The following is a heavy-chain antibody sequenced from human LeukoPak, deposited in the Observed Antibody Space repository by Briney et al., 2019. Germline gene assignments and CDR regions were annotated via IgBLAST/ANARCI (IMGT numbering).Heavy chain of an antibody. Sequence: GGSLRLSCAASGFTVGNNYMNWVRQAPGKGLERVSLIFSHGETSYADSVKGRFTISRDNSKNTLYLQMNGLRVEDTAVYYCARDPPAVSINTYAWGQGTLVTVSS. CDR1: GFTVGNNY. V-gene: IGHV3-66*01. CDR2: IFSHGET. CDR3: ARDPPAVSINTYA. D-gene: IGHD2-8*01. J-gene: IGHJ4*02.